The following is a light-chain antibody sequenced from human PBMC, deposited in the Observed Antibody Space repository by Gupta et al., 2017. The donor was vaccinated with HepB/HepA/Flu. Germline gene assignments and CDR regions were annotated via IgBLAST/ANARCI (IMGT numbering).Light chain of an antibody. J-gene: IGKJ2*03. CDR2: ATS. CDR1: QSINSY. Sequence: DIQMLQSPLSLSASVGDSVTLICRASQSINSYLNWYQQKVGTAPRLLIYATSTLQSGVPSRFTGSGYGTDFTLSINGLQPEDFATYYCQQTYTAPTSFGQGTKLEI. V-gene: IGKV1-39*01. CDR3: QQTYTAPTS.